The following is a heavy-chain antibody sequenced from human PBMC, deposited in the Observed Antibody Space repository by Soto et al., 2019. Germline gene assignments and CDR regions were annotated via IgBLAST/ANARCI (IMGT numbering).Heavy chain of an antibody. CDR2: IIPIFGTA. Sequence: GASVKVSCKDSGYTFTGYYRHWVRQAPGQGLEWMGGIIPIFGTANYAQKFQGRVTITADESTSTAYMELSSLRSEDTAVYYCARAGLVYSLSFDRYWGQGTLVTVSS. J-gene: IGHJ4*02. V-gene: IGHV1-69*13. D-gene: IGHD3-9*01. CDR1: GYTFTGYY. CDR3: ARAGLVYSLSFDRY.